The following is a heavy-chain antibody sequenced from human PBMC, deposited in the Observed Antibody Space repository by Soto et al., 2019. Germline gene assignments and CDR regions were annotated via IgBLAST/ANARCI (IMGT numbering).Heavy chain of an antibody. CDR1: GGSINSYY. CDR3: IGTSRDFDI. Sequence: QVQLQESGPGLVKPSETLSLTCTVSGGSINSYYWSWVRQPPGKGLEWIGYVHYSGSTNYKTSLQSRVTMSVDTSKNQFSLTLNSMTAADTAVYYCIGTSRDFDIWGQGTLVTVSS. J-gene: IGHJ3*02. D-gene: IGHD2-2*01. CDR2: VHYSGST. V-gene: IGHV4-59*01.